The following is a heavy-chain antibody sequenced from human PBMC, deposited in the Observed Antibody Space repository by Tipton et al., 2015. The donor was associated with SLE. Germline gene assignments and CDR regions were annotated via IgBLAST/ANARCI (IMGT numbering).Heavy chain of an antibody. D-gene: IGHD3-10*01. Sequence: GLVKPSGTLSLTCGVSGGSITSNKWWTWVRQSPGTGLEWIGEISHSGDTDYNPSLKSRVTMSVDRSKNQFSLELTSVTAADTAVYYCARQRLRLLSPLDAWGQGTTVTVS. J-gene: IGHJ6*02. V-gene: IGHV4-4*02. CDR3: ARQRLRLLSPLDA. CDR2: ISHSGDT. CDR1: GGSITSNKW.